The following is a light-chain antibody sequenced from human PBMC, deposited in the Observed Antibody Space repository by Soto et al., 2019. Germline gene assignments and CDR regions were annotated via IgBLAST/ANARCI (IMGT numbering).Light chain of an antibody. J-gene: IGLJ3*02. CDR1: SSDVGGYDY. CDR3: CSYTNSADRV. V-gene: IGLV2-14*01. CDR2: EVT. Sequence: QSALTQPASVSGSPGQSITFSCTGTSSDVGGYDYVSWYQQHPGKAPKLLIYEVTRRPSGVSSRFSGSKSGNTASLTISGLRAEDEADYYCCSYTNSADRVFGGGTKLTVL.